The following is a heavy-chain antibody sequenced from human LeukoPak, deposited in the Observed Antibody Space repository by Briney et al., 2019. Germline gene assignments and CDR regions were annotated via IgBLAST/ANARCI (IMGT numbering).Heavy chain of an antibody. J-gene: IGHJ4*02. V-gene: IGHV4-59*01. CDR1: GGSISSYY. Sequence: PSETLSLTCTVSGGSISSYYWSWIRQPPGKGLEWIGYIYYSGSTNYNPSLKSRVTISVATSKNQFSLKLSSLTAADTAVYYCARGYSGYPYYFDYWGQGTLVTVSS. CDR2: IYYSGST. CDR3: ARGYSGYPYYFDY. D-gene: IGHD5-12*01.